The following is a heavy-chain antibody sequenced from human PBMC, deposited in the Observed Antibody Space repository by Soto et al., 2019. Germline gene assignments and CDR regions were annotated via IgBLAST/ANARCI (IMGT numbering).Heavy chain of an antibody. Sequence: SETLSLTCSVSGASISTYYWTWIRQPPGKGLEWIAYIYYSGSTNYNPSLKSRVTISVDTSKNQFSLKLSSVTAADTAVYYCAREVGATGFDYWGQGTLVTVSS. CDR3: AREVGATGFDY. CDR1: GASISTYY. CDR2: IYYSGST. J-gene: IGHJ4*02. V-gene: IGHV4-59*01. D-gene: IGHD1-26*01.